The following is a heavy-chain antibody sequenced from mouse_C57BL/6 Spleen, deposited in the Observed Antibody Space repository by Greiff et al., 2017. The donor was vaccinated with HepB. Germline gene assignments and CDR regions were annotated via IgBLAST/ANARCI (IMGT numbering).Heavy chain of an antibody. CDR1: GFTFSSYG. CDR2: ISSGGSYT. J-gene: IGHJ2*01. D-gene: IGHD2-2*01. V-gene: IGHV5-6*02. CDR3: ARPSGYPYYFDY. Sequence: DVKLVESGGDLVKPGGSLKLSCAASGFTFSSYGMSWVRQTPDKRLEWVATISSGGSYTYYPDSVKGRFTISRDNAKNTLYLQMSSLKSEDTAMYYCARPSGYPYYFDYWGQGTTLTVSS.